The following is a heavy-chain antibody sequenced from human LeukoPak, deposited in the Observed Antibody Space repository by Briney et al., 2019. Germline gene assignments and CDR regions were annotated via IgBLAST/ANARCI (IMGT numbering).Heavy chain of an antibody. J-gene: IGHJ5*02. V-gene: IGHV1-24*01. CDR2: FDPEDGET. D-gene: IGHD2-15*01. CDR1: GYTLTELS. Sequence: ASVKVSCKVSGYTLTELSMHWVRQAPGKGLEWMGGFDPEDGETIYAQKFQGRVTMTEDTSTDTAYMELSGLRSEDTAVYYCATQIGGPVLYRHWVFDPWGQGTLVTVSS. CDR3: ATQIGGPVLYRHWVFDP.